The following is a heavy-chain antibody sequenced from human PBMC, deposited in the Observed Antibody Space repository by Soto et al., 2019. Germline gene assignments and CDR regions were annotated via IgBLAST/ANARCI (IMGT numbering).Heavy chain of an antibody. CDR1: GYTFTGYY. J-gene: IGHJ5*02. CDR2: INPNSGGT. V-gene: IGHV1-2*02. D-gene: IGHD2-15*01. Sequence: ASVKVSCKASGYTFTGYYMHWVRQAPGQGLEWMGWINPNSGGTNYAQKFQGRVTMTRDTSISTAYMELSRLRSDDTAVYYCAREGRSGGSCYWFDPWGQGTLVTVSS. CDR3: AREGRSGGSCYWFDP.